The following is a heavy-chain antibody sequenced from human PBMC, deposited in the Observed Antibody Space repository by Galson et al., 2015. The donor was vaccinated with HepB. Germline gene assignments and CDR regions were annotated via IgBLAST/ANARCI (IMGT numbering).Heavy chain of an antibody. CDR1: GYTFTSYY. J-gene: IGHJ4*02. D-gene: IGHD6-6*01. CDR2: INPSGGST. Sequence: SVKVSCKASGYTFTSYYMHWVRQAPGQGLEWMGIINPSGGSTSYAQKFQGRVTMTRDTSTSTVYMELSSLRSEDTAVYYCARARLAEAARHYFDYWGQGTLVTVSS. CDR3: ARARLAEAARHYFDY. V-gene: IGHV1-46*01.